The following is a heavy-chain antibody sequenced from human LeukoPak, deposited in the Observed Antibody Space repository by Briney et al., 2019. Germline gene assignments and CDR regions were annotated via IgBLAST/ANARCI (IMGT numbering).Heavy chain of an antibody. V-gene: IGHV3-66*01. CDR2: IYSGGRT. J-gene: IGHJ4*02. Sequence: GGSLSLSCAVSGFIVSSNSMTWVRQAPGKGLEWVSIIYSGGRTYYADSVKGRFTISRDNSRNTLYLQMNSLRAEDTAVYYCGRAPGWIDFWGQGTLVTVSS. CDR1: GFIVSSNS. D-gene: IGHD2-15*01. CDR3: GRAPGWIDF.